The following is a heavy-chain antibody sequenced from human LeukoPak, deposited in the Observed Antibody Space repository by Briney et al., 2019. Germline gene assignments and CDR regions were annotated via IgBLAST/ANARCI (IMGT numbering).Heavy chain of an antibody. V-gene: IGHV1-2*02. J-gene: IGHJ5*02. CDR2: IKPSSGDT. CDR3: ARKSAGFQTA. Sequence: ASVKVSCKASGYTFTGDQIYWLRQAPGQGLEWVGWIKPSSGDTLYEQKFQGRVTMTRDKSISSAYMELSSLRSDDTAVFYCARKSAGFQTAWGQGTLVTVSS. CDR1: GYTFTGDQ.